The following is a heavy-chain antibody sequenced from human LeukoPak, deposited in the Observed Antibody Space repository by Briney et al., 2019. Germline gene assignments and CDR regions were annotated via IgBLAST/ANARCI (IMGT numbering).Heavy chain of an antibody. Sequence: HPGRSLRLSCAASGFILSSYAMHWVRQAPGKGLEWGAIISYDGSNEHYADSVKGRFTISRDNSKNTLYLQMNSLRAEDTAIYYCTRGRGSYSLDYWGRGTLVTVSS. J-gene: IGHJ4*02. CDR2: ISYDGSNE. V-gene: IGHV3-30*01. CDR3: TRGRGSYSLDY. CDR1: GFILSSYA. D-gene: IGHD1-26*01.